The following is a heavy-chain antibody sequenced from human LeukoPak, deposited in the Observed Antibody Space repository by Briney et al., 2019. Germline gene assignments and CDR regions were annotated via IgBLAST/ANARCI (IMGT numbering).Heavy chain of an antibody. Sequence: GGSLRLSCAASGFSFSSYAMSWVRQAPGKGLEWVSYISSSSSTIYYADSVKGRFTISRDNAKNSLYLQMNSLRAEDTAVYYCARGLQEYSSSSGGIDYWGQGTLVTVSS. CDR3: ARGLQEYSSSSGGIDY. V-gene: IGHV3-48*01. CDR1: GFSFSSYA. J-gene: IGHJ4*02. CDR2: ISSSSSTI. D-gene: IGHD6-6*01.